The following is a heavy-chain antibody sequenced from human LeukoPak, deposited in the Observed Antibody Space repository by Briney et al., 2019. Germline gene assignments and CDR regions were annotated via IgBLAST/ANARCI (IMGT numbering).Heavy chain of an antibody. V-gene: IGHV5-51*01. CDR3: ARPRGYSYGTYFDY. J-gene: IGHJ4*02. CDR2: IYPYDSNT. D-gene: IGHD5-18*01. Sequence: GESLKISCKGSGYSFTSYWIGWVRQVPGEGLEWMGIIYPYDSNTRCSPSFQGQVTISANKSVSTAYLQWSSLKASDTAMYYCARPRGYSYGTYFDYWGQGTLVTVSS. CDR1: GYSFTSYW.